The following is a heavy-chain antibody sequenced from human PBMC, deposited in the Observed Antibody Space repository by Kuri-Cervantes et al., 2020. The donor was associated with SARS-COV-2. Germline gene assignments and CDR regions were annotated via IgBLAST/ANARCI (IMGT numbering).Heavy chain of an antibody. V-gene: IGHV4-59*12. CDR3: ARARYYDSSGYYSYYYYKDV. CDR2: IYYSGST. J-gene: IGHJ6*03. Sequence: GSLRLSCTVSGGSISSYYWSWIRQPPGKGLEWIGSIYYSGSTYYNPSLKSRVTISVDTSKNQFSLKLSSVTAADTAVYYCARARYYDSSGYYSYYYYKDVWGKWTTVTVSS. CDR1: GGSISSYY. D-gene: IGHD3-22*01.